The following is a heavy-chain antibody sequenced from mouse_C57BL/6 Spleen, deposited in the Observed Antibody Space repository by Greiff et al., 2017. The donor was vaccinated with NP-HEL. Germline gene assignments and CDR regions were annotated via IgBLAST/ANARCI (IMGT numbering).Heavy chain of an antibody. CDR3: ARAPLLGVYFDY. Sequence: EVHLVESEGGLVQPGSSMKLSCTASGFTFSDYYMAWVRQVPEKGLEWVANINYDGSSTYYLDSLKSRFIISRDNAKNILYLQMSSLKSEDTATYYCARAPLLGVYFDYWGQGTTLTVSS. J-gene: IGHJ2*01. CDR2: INYDGSST. CDR1: GFTFSDYY. D-gene: IGHD2-1*01. V-gene: IGHV5-16*01.